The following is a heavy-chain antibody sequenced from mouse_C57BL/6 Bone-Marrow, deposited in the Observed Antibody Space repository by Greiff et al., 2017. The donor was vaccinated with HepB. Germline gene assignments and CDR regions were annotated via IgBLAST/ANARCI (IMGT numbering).Heavy chain of an antibody. V-gene: IGHV14-4*01. Sequence: EVKLVESGAELVRPGASVKLSCTASGFNIKDDYMHWVKQRPEQGLEWIGWIDPENGDTEYASKFQGKATITADTSSNTAYLQLSSLTSEDTAVYYCTTYYYGAYWGQGTLVTVSA. D-gene: IGHD1-1*01. J-gene: IGHJ3*01. CDR1: GFNIKDDY. CDR2: IDPENGDT. CDR3: TTYYYGAY.